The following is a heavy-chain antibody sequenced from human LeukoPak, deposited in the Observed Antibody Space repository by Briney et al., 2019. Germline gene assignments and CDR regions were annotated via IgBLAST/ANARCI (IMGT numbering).Heavy chain of an antibody. V-gene: IGHV1-18*01. Sequence: ASVKVSCKASGYTFTSYGISWVRQAPGQGLEWMGWISAYNGNTNYAQKFQGRVTITADESTSTAYMELSSLRSEDTAVYYCASWDRIVVVPAALLSDAFDIWGQGTMVTVSS. CDR1: GYTFTSYG. J-gene: IGHJ3*02. CDR2: ISAYNGNT. CDR3: ASWDRIVVVPAALLSDAFDI. D-gene: IGHD2-2*01.